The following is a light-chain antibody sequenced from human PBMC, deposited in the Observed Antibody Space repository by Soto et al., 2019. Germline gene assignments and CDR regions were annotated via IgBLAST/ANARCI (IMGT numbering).Light chain of an antibody. CDR2: GAS. V-gene: IGKV1-39*01. CDR1: QGVRSY. Sequence: IQLTQSPSSLSASVGDRVTITCRASQGVRSYLAWYQQKPGQAPKLLIYGASTLESGVPSKFSGDGYGTHFTLTIRSLQPEDFAIYYCQQTFSIPRTFGHGTKVDIK. CDR3: QQTFSIPRT. J-gene: IGKJ1*01.